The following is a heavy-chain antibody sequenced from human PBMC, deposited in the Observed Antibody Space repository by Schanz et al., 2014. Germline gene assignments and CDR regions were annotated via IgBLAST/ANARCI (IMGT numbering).Heavy chain of an antibody. CDR3: ARDGDRFYHNYYMDV. J-gene: IGHJ6*03. CDR1: GFSIRNHD. D-gene: IGHD4-17*01. V-gene: IGHV3-13*04. Sequence: EVQLVESGGGLVQPGGSLRLSCAASGFSIRNHDMHWVRQATGAGLEWVSAIGTAGDTFYLDSVKGRFTVSRDSGQNSLYLQMNSLRAGDTAVYYCARDGDRFYHNYYMDVWGKGTTVTVSS. CDR2: IGTAGDT.